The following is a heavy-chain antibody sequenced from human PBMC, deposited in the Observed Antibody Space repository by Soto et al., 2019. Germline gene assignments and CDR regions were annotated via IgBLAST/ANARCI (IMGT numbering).Heavy chain of an antibody. Sequence: TLSLTCAVSSGSFTSNNCWTWVRQPPGQGLEWIGEIYRTGCTNYNPSLKSRVTISLDKSENQFSLKVTSLTAADTAVYYCASRDPGTSVDYWGQGTLVTVSS. D-gene: IGHD1-7*01. J-gene: IGHJ4*02. CDR1: SGSFTSNNC. CDR2: IYRTGCT. CDR3: ASRDPGTSVDY. V-gene: IGHV4-4*02.